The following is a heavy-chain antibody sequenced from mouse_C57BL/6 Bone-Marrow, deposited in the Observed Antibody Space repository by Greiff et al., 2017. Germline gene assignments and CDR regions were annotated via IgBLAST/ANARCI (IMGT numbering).Heavy chain of an antibody. Sequence: QVQLQQPGAELVRPGTSVKLSCKASGYTFTSYWMHWVKQRPGQGLEWIGVIDPSDSYTNYNQKFKGKATLTVDTSSSTAYMQLSSLTSEDSAVYYCARHGNYDYWYGDVWGTGTTVTVSS. V-gene: IGHV1-59*01. J-gene: IGHJ1*03. CDR1: GYTFTSYW. CDR2: IDPSDSYT. CDR3: ARHGNYDYWYGDV. D-gene: IGHD2-1*01.